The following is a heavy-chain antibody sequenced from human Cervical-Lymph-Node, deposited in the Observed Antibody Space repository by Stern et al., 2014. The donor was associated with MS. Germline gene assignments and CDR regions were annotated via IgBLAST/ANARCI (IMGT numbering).Heavy chain of an antibody. Sequence: HLAQSGADLTNPPPSAPVSCKASAGPFSPLPTSSLRHPPGQGLEWMPPIFPGFGTPTYAQEFRGRVTITADVSTSTVYMELSSLRSDDTAVYYCALSSETSDRWYSLGYDLWGQGTLVTVSS. D-gene: IGHD6-13*01. CDR3: ALSSETSDRWYSLGYDL. V-gene: IGHV1-69*01. CDR1: AGPFSPLP. CDR2: IFPGFGTP. J-gene: IGHJ5*02.